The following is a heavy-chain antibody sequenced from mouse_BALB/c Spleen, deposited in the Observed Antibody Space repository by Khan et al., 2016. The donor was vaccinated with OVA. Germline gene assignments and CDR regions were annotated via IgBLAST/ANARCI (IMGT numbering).Heavy chain of an antibody. D-gene: IGHD1-2*01. V-gene: IGHV2-6-7*01. CDR2: IWGDGST. CDR1: GFSLTGYG. J-gene: IGHJ3*01. Sequence: VQLKESGPGLVAPSQSLSITCTVSGFSLTGYGVNWVRQPPGKGLEWLGMIWGDGSTDYNSALKSRLSINKDNSKRQVFLKMNSLQTDDADRYYCARELRRGGFAYWGQGTLVTGSA. CDR3: ARELRRGGFAY.